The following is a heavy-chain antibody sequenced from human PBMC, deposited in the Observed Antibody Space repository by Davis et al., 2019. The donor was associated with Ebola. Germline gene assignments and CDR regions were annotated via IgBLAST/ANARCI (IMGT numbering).Heavy chain of an antibody. CDR1: GYTLTELS. CDR3: ATDSMTTVTFVY. CDR2: FDPEDGET. Sequence: AASVKVSCKVSGYTLTELSMHWVRQAPGKGLEWMGGFDPEDGETIYAQKFQGRVTMTEDTSTDTAYMELSSLRSEDTAVYYCATDSMTTVTFVYWGQGTLVTVSS. V-gene: IGHV1-24*01. J-gene: IGHJ4*02. D-gene: IGHD4-17*01.